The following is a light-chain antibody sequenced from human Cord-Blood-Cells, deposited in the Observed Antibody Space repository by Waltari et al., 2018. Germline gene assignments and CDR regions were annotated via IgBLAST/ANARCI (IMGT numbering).Light chain of an antibody. CDR3: AAWDDSLSGPVV. CDR2: RNN. CDR1: SSNIGSND. V-gene: IGLV1-47*01. J-gene: IGLJ2*01. Sequence: QSVLTQPPSASGTPGQRVTISRSGSSSNIGSNDVYWYQQLPGTAPNLLIYRNNQRLSGVPDRFSSANSGTSGCLAISGLRSEDESDYYCAAWDDSLSGPVVFGGGTKLTVL.